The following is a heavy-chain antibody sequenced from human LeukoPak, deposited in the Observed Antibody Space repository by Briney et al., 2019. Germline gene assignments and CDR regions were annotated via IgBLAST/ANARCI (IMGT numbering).Heavy chain of an antibody. V-gene: IGHV1-69*13. Sequence: SVKVSCKASGGTFKNYAISWVRQAPGQGLEWMGGILPIFGTTNYAQKFQARVTITADESTSTAYMKMSSLRSEDTAVYYCARGGYYGSGNDFRFDPWGQGTLVTVSS. J-gene: IGHJ5*02. D-gene: IGHD3-10*01. CDR3: ARGGYYGSGNDFRFDP. CDR1: GGTFKNYA. CDR2: ILPIFGTT.